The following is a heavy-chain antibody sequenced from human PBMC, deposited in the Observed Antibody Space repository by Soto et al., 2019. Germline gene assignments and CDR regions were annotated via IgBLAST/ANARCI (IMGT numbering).Heavy chain of an antibody. CDR2: ISGSGDST. CDR3: AKERSSGWSFDY. J-gene: IGHJ4*02. V-gene: IGHV3-23*01. Sequence: GGSLRLSCAASGFTFSTYAMNWVRQAPGKGLEWVSGISGSGDSTYYADSVKGRFTVSRDNSKNTLYLQMNSLRAEDTAVFYCAKERSSGWSFDYWGLGTLVTVSS. CDR1: GFTFSTYA. D-gene: IGHD6-19*01.